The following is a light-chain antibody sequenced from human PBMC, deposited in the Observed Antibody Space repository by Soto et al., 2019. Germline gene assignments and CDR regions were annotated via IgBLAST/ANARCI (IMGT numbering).Light chain of an antibody. CDR2: AAS. V-gene: IGKV1-6*01. CDR3: LQDYNYPLT. J-gene: IGKJ4*01. Sequence: IQLTQSPSSLSASVGERVTLTCLARQSIGKHLNWYQQKPGKAPKFLIYAASNLQSGVPSRFSGSGSGTDFTLTISSLQPEDFATYYCLQDYNYPLTFGGGTKVDIK. CDR1: QSIGKH.